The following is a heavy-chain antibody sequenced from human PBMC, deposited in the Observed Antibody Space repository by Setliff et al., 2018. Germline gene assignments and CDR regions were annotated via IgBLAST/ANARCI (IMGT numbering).Heavy chain of an antibody. D-gene: IGHD3-10*01. CDR3: ARHVGSRSRGYNYYYYYMDV. Sequence: SETLSLTCTVSGGFIRDYYWNWIRQSPGKGLEWIGYIYYRGTTNYNSSLKSRVTISIDMSKNQFSLKLSSVTAADTAVYYCARHVGSRSRGYNYYYYYMDVWGKGTTVTVSS. CDR2: IYYRGTT. V-gene: IGHV4-59*08. CDR1: GGFIRDYY. J-gene: IGHJ6*03.